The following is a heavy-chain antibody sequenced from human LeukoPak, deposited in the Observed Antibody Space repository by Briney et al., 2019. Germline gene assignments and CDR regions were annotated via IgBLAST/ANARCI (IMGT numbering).Heavy chain of an antibody. V-gene: IGHV1-8*01. CDR1: GYTFTSYD. J-gene: IGHJ4*02. D-gene: IGHD3-22*01. CDR3: ARGHYYDSSGYLVDFDY. CDR2: MNPNSGNT. Sequence: ASVKVSCKASGYTFTSYDINWVRQATGQGLEWMGWMNPNSGNTGYAQKFQGRVTMTRNTSISTAYMELSSLRSEDTAVYYCARGHYYDSSGYLVDFDYWGQGTLVTVSS.